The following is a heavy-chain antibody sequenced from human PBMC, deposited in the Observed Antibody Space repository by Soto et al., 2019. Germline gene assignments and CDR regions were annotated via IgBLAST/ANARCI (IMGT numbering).Heavy chain of an antibody. V-gene: IGHV4-59*01. J-gene: IGHJ4*02. D-gene: IGHD3-22*01. CDR3: ARASSGYYSYFDY. CDR2: IYYSGST. Sequence: SETLSLTCTVSGGSISSYYWSLLRQPPGKGLEWMGYIYYSGSTTYNPSLKSRVTMTRDTSTSTVYMDLSSLSSEDTAVYYCARASSGYYSYFDYWGQGTLVTVSS. CDR1: GGSISSYY.